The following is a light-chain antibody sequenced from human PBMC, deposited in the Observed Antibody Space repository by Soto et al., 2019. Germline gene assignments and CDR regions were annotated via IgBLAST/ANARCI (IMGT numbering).Light chain of an antibody. J-gene: IGKJ5*01. Sequence: EIVMTQSPATLSVSPGEGATLSCRASQSVSDNLAWYQQKPGQAPRLFIYGASARATGIPARFSGSGSGTEFTLTISSLQSEDFAVYYCQQYNNWPITFGQGTRLEIK. V-gene: IGKV3-15*01. CDR2: GAS. CDR3: QQYNNWPIT. CDR1: QSVSDN.